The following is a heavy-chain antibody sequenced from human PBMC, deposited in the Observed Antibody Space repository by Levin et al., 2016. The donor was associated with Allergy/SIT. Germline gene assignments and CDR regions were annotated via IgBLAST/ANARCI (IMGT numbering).Heavy chain of an antibody. Sequence: SLKISCAASGFTFDDYAMHWVRQAPGKGLEWVSGISWNSGSIGYADSVKGRFTISRDNAKNTLYLQMSSLRAEDTAVYYCARDAGGATLFDYWGQGTLVTVSS. D-gene: IGHD1-26*01. J-gene: IGHJ4*02. CDR1: GFTFDDYA. CDR2: ISWNSGSI. CDR3: ARDAGGATLFDY. V-gene: IGHV3-9*01.